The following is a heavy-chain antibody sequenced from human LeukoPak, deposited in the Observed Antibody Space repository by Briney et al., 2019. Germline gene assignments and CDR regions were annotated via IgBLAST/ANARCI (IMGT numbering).Heavy chain of an antibody. CDR2: ISGSGGST. J-gene: IGHJ4*02. Sequence: PGGSLRLSCAASGFTFSSYAMSWVRQAPGKGLEWVSAISGSGGSTYYADSVKGRFIISRDNDENTLYLQMHSLRADDTAVYYCAKDPHFDFWSGYSYHLDQWGQGTLVTVSS. CDR1: GFTFSSYA. CDR3: AKDPHFDFWSGYSYHLDQ. V-gene: IGHV3-23*01. D-gene: IGHD3-3*01.